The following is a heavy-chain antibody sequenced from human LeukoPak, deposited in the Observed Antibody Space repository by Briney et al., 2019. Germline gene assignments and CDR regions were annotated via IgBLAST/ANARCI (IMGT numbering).Heavy chain of an antibody. J-gene: IGHJ4*02. D-gene: IGHD2-8*01. CDR2: ISGNGANT. CDR1: GFTFSSYA. Sequence: GGSLRLSCAASGFTFSSYAMSWVRQAPGGGLEWVSVISGNGANTYYADSVKGRFTISRDNSKNTLFLQMNSLRAEDTGVYYCAKVVALRVYAPGYWGQGTLVTVSS. CDR3: AKVVALRVYAPGY. V-gene: IGHV3-23*01.